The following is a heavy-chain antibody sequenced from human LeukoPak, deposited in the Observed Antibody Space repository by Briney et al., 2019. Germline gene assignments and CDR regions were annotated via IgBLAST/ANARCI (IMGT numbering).Heavy chain of an antibody. CDR3: ARAGAAGGPNWFDP. Sequence: ASVKVSCKASGYTFTGYYMHWVRQAPGQGLEWMGWINPNSGGTNYAQKFQGRVTMTRDTSISTAYMELSRLRSDDTAVYYCARAGAAGGPNWFDPWGQGTLVTVSS. CDR1: GYTFTGYY. V-gene: IGHV1-2*02. CDR2: INPNSGGT. D-gene: IGHD3-10*01. J-gene: IGHJ5*02.